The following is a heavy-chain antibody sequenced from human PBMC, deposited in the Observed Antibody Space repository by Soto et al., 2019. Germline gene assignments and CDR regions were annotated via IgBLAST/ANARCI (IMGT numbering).Heavy chain of an antibody. CDR1: GFTFGSYA. J-gene: IGHJ4*02. CDR3: AERLSGWYYVDF. CDR2: ITGSGAAT. Sequence: GGSLRLSCAASGFTFGSYAMTWVRQAPGKGLEWVSAITGSGAATFYADSVKGRFTISRDNSKNTLYLQMNSLRAEDTAVYYCAERLSGWYYVDFWGQGTLVTVSS. D-gene: IGHD6-19*01. V-gene: IGHV3-23*01.